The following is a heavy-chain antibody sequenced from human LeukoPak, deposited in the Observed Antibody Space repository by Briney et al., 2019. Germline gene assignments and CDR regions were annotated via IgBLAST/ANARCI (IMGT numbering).Heavy chain of an antibody. V-gene: IGHV4-59*01. CDR3: ARAGNLDY. Sequence: PSETLSLTCTLSGDSIGPYYWSWIRQPPGKGLEWIGYISYTGNAMYNPSLKSRVTISLDTSKNQFSLKLSSVIAADTAVYYCARAGNLDYWGQGTLVTVSS. CDR2: ISYTGNA. CDR1: GDSIGPYY. J-gene: IGHJ4*02.